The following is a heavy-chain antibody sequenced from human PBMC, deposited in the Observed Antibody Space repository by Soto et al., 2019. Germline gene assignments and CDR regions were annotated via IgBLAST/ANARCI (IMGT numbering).Heavy chain of an antibody. V-gene: IGHV4-39*01. J-gene: IGHJ4*02. D-gene: IGHD2-8*01. CDR3: VSQRTSVLTQAYFDY. Sequence: KASETLSLTCTVSGGSVSNSIYYWGWFRKSPGKGLEWIGSVYYRGRSYSKSSVKSRVTISVDTSKNQFSLNLNSVTASDTAVYFCVSQRTSVLTQAYFDYWGPGALVTVSS. CDR2: VYYRGRS. CDR1: GGSVSNSIYY.